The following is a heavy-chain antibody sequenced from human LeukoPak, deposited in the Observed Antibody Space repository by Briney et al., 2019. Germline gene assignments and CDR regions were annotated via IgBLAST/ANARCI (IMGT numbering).Heavy chain of an antibody. CDR3: ARGEGPFGTGYFDL. D-gene: IGHD2-21*01. CDR1: GGSITSYY. CDR2: IYYSGST. J-gene: IGHJ2*01. Sequence: SETLSLTCTISGGSITSYYWSWIRQPPGKGLEWIGYIYYSGSTNYNPSLKSRVTISVDTSKNQFSLKLSSVTAADTAVYCCARGEGPFGTGYFDLWGRGTLVTVSS. V-gene: IGHV4-59*01.